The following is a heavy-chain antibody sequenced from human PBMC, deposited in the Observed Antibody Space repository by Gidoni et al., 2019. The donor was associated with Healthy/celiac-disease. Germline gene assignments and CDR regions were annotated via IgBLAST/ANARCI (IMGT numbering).Heavy chain of an antibody. CDR3: AKDFLAGGFTMIVVANYFDY. D-gene: IGHD3-22*01. Sequence: EVQLLESGGGLVQPGGSLKLSCAASGFTFSSNAMDGVRQAPGKGLEWVSAISGSGDSTYYADSVKGRFTISRDNSKNTLYLQMNSLRAEDTAVYYCAKDFLAGGFTMIVVANYFDYWGQGTLVTVSS. CDR1: GFTFSSNA. J-gene: IGHJ4*02. CDR2: ISGSGDST. V-gene: IGHV3-23*01.